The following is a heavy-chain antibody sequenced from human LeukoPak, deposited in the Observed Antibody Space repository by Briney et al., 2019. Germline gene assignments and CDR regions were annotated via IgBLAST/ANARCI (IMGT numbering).Heavy chain of an antibody. V-gene: IGHV1-69*04. J-gene: IGHJ5*02. CDR1: GGTFSSYA. CDR2: IIPILGIA. Sequence: SVKVSCKASGGTFSSYAISWVRQAPGQGLEWMGRIIPILGIANYAQKFQGRVTITADKSTSTAYMELSSLRSEDTAVYYCARDPLRGYYYDSSGSTPPWFDPWGQGTLVTVSS. D-gene: IGHD3-22*01. CDR3: ARDPLRGYYYDSSGSTPPWFDP.